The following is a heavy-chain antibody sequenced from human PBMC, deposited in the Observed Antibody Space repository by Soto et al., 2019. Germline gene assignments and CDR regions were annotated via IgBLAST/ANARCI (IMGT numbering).Heavy chain of an antibody. CDR2: ISRSSTGI. J-gene: IGHJ6*02. Sequence: EVQLVESGGGLVQPGGSLRLSCAASGFTFSLYSMSWVRQAPGKGLEWVSYISRSSTGIHYADSVKGRFTISRDDATNSMHLKRNSLRDGDTAVYYCARAVTWGLDVWGQGTTVSISS. CDR1: GFTFSLYS. D-gene: IGHD3-10*01. V-gene: IGHV3-48*02. CDR3: ARAVTWGLDV.